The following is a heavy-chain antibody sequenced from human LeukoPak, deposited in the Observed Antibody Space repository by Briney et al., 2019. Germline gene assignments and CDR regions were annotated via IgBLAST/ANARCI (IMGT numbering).Heavy chain of an antibody. CDR3: ATCDSSVYYYVFDY. J-gene: IGHJ4*02. CDR1: GFTFSRYW. Sequence: GGSLRLSYTASGFTFSRYWMHWVRQAPGKGLVWVSRINSEGSTTSYADSVKGRFTISRDNAKNTLYLQMNSLRAEDTAVYYCATCDSSVYYYVFDYWGQGTLVTVSS. D-gene: IGHD3-22*01. CDR2: INSEGSTT. V-gene: IGHV3-74*01.